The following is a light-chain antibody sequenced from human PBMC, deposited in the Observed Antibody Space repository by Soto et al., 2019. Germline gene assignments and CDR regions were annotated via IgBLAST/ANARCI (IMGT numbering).Light chain of an antibody. CDR3: QQYGGSPRVT. CDR2: GAS. V-gene: IGKV3-20*01. Sequence: EIVLTQSPGTLSLSPGERATLSCRASQSVTSNYLAWYQQKPGQAPRLLIYGASSRATGIPDRFSGSGSGTEFPLPISRLAPEDFAVYYCQQYGGSPRVTFGGGTKGEIK. CDR1: QSVTSNY. J-gene: IGKJ4*01.